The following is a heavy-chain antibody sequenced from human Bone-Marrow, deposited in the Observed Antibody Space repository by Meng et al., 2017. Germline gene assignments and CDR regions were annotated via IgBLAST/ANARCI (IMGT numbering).Heavy chain of an antibody. CDR1: GGTFSSYA. V-gene: IGHV1-69*06. D-gene: IGHD3-10*01. Sequence: SVKVSCKASGGTFSSYAISWVQQAPGQGLEWMGGIIPIFGTANYAQKFQGRVTITADKSTSTAYMELSSLRSEDTAVYYCARKYGGRGYYYGMDVWGQGTTVTVSS. J-gene: IGHJ6*02. CDR3: ARKYGGRGYYYGMDV. CDR2: IIPIFGTA.